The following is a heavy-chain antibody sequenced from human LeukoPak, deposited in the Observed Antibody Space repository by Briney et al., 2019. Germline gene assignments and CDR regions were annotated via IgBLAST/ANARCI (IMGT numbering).Heavy chain of an antibody. J-gene: IGHJ4*02. CDR2: IKQDGSAK. CDR3: AGGQGFLIDY. D-gene: IGHD3-3*01. Sequence: GGSLRLSCAASGFTFSNYWMNWVRQAPGKGLEWVANIKQDGSAKYYVDSVKGRLTISRDNAKSLLYLQTNSLRAEDAAVYYCAGGQGFLIDYWGQGTLVTVSS. CDR1: GFTFSNYW. V-gene: IGHV3-7*01.